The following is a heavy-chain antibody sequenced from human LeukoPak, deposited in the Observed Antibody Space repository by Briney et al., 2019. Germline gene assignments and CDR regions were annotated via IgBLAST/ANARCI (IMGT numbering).Heavy chain of an antibody. Sequence: PSETLSLSCTVSGGSISSYYWSWIRQPPGKGLEWIGYIYYSGSTNYNPSPKSRVTISVDTSKNQFSLKLSSVTAAGTAVYYCARVGRRDGYSLALYYFDYWGQGTLVTVSS. CDR3: ARVGRRDGYSLALYYFDY. CDR1: GGSISSYY. J-gene: IGHJ4*02. V-gene: IGHV4-59*01. CDR2: IYYSGST. D-gene: IGHD5-24*01.